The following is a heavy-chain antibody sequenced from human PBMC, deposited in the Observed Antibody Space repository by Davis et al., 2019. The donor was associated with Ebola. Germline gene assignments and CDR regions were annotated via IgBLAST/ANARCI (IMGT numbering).Heavy chain of an antibody. V-gene: IGHV1-18*01. CDR2: ISASDDFA. CDR3: ARDVMVTFGGVIVETYYFDY. CDR1: GYTFITNG. Sequence: ASVTVSCKTSGYTFITNGVSWVRLTPGQGLEWLGWISASDDFADYAQKFQGRVTMTTDISTSTAYMELRSLRSDDTAVYYCARDVMVTFGGVIVETYYFDYWGQGTLVTVSS. D-gene: IGHD3-16*02. J-gene: IGHJ4*02.